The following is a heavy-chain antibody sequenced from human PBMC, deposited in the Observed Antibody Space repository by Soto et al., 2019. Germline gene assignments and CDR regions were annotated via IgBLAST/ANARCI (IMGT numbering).Heavy chain of an antibody. CDR3: AKGGYIYGLDP. CDR2: ISESGDNA. Sequence: EVQLLEYGGGLAQPGGSLRLSCAASGFPFNTYAMSWVRQAPGKGPEWVSAISESGDNAFYAASVQGRFTISRDNSYNILYLQMNSLRAEDTALYFCAKGGYIYGLDPWGQGTRVTVSS. D-gene: IGHD5-18*01. J-gene: IGHJ5*02. CDR1: GFPFNTYA. V-gene: IGHV3-23*01.